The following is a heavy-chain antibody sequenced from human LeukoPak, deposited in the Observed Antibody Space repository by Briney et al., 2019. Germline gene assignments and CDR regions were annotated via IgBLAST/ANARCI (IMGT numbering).Heavy chain of an antibody. CDR1: GGSIGSYY. D-gene: IGHD1-26*01. Sequence: SETLSLTCTVSGGSIGSYYWSWIRHTPGKGLEWIGHIFYSGSTTYNPSLKGRVTISVDTSKNQFALRLTSVTAADTAVYYCARRKWELSFDYWGQGALVIVSS. J-gene: IGHJ4*02. CDR2: IFYSGST. CDR3: ARRKWELSFDY. V-gene: IGHV4-59*08.